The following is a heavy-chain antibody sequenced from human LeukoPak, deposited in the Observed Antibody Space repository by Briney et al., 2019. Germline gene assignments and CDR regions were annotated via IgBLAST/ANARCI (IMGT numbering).Heavy chain of an antibody. CDR2: ISTSGSTI. V-gene: IGHV3-48*03. J-gene: IGHJ4*03. CDR3: ARDPSGSYFDY. CDR1: GFTFSGYE. Sequence: GGSLRLSCAASGFTFSGYEMNWVRQAPGKGLEWASYISTSGSTIYYADSVKGRFTISRDNAKNSLYLQMNSLRAEDTAVYYCARDPSGSYFDYWGQGTLVTVSS.